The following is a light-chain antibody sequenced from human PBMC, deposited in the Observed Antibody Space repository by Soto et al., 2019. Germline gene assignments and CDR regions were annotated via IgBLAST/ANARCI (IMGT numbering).Light chain of an antibody. CDR3: ATWDDSLNGYWV. Sequence: QSALTQPPSASGTPGQRVTISCSGSTSNIGTNTVNWYQQLPGTAPKLLIYSNHQRPSGVPDRFSGSRSGTSASLAISGLQSEDEADYYCATWDDSLNGYWVFGGGTKLTVL. V-gene: IGLV1-44*01. J-gene: IGLJ3*02. CDR1: TSNIGTNT. CDR2: SNH.